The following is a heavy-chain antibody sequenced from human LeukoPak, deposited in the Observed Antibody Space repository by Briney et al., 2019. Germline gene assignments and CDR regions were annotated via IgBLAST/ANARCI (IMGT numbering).Heavy chain of an antibody. Sequence: PSETLSLTCTVSGGSISSYYWSWIRQPPGKGLEWTGYIYYSGSTNYNPSLKSRVTISVDTSKNQFSLKLSSVTAADTAVYYCARRKVFGGSYGSNWFDPWGQGTLVTVSS. J-gene: IGHJ5*02. CDR1: GGSISSYY. CDR2: IYYSGST. D-gene: IGHD1-26*01. V-gene: IGHV4-59*08. CDR3: ARRKVFGGSYGSNWFDP.